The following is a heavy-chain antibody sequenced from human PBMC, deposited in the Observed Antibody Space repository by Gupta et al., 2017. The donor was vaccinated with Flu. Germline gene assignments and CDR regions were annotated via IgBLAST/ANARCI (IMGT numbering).Heavy chain of an antibody. D-gene: IGHD2-15*01. J-gene: IGHJ3*01. CDR1: YY. CDR3: ARDRCSGGSCYEDGFDL. V-gene: IGHV4-31*02. Sequence: YYWSWIRKRPGKGLEWIGYVYHSGSTCYNPYLKSRLTISVDTSKNQFSLKLSSVTAADTAVYYWARDRCSGGSCYEDGFDLWGQGTMGTVSS. CDR2: VYHSGST.